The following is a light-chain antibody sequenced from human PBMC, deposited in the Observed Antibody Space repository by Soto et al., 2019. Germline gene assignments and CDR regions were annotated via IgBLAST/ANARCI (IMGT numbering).Light chain of an antibody. Sequence: DIVMTQSPDSLAVSLGERPTINGKSSQRFLYSSTNKNYLAWYQQKPGQPLKLLIYWASTRESGVPDRFSGSGSGTDFTLTISSLQAEDVAVYYCQQYYSTPTFGQGTKVEIK. CDR1: QRFLYSSTNKNY. J-gene: IGKJ1*01. CDR3: QQYYSTPT. V-gene: IGKV4-1*01. CDR2: WAS.